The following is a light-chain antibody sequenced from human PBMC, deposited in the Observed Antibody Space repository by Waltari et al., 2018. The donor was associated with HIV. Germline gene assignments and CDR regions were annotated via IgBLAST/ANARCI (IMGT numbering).Light chain of an antibody. CDR1: SSDVGGYNL. CDR3: CAYAGSTTYVI. CDR2: EVS. J-gene: IGLJ2*01. V-gene: IGLV2-23*02. Sequence: QSALTQPASVSGSPGQSITISCTGTSSDVGGYNLVSWYQQHPGKAPKLMIYEVSKRPSGVSYRFSGSKSVNTASLTISGLQAEDEADYYCCAYAGSTTYVIFGVGTKLTVL.